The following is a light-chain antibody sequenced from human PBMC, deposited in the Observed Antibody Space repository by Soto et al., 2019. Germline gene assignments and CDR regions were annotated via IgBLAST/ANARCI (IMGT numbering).Light chain of an antibody. CDR3: QQYGGSPRT. CDR1: QSVSSNY. Sequence: IVLTQSPGTLSLSPGERATLSCRASQSVSSNYLAWYQQKSGQAPRILIYGASSRATGIPDRFSGRGSGTDFTLTISRLDPEDFAVYYCQQYGGSPRTFGQGTKVEIK. V-gene: IGKV3-20*01. CDR2: GAS. J-gene: IGKJ1*01.